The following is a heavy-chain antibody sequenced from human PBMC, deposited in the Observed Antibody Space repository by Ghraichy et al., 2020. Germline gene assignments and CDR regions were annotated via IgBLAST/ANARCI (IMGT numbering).Heavy chain of an antibody. CDR3: ARGGPLEAYGSSFDD. CDR2: ISAKNGHT. J-gene: IGHJ4*02. D-gene: IGHD3-10*01. Sequence: ASVKVSCKSSDDSFSRYGFAWVRQAPGQGLEWMGWISAKNGHTKYAQKFQGRVTMTTDTSTRTVSMEMKSLRSDDTAVYFWARGGPLEAYGSSFDDWGQGTLVIVSS. CDR1: DDSFSRYG. V-gene: IGHV1-18*01.